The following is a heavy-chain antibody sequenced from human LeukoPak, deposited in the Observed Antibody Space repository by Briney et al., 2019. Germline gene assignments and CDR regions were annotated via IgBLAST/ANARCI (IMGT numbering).Heavy chain of an antibody. CDR3: ARSAVTRAGVFDY. V-gene: IGHV4-4*07. Sequence: KPSETLSLTCTVSGGSFSSYYWTWIRQPAGQGLEWLGRIYPGVSTNYSPSLKSRLTMSVDTSKNQFSLRLTSMTAADTAVYFCARSAVTRAGVFDYWGRGTLVTVSS. J-gene: IGHJ4*02. CDR2: IYPGVST. D-gene: IGHD4-17*01. CDR1: GGSFSSYY.